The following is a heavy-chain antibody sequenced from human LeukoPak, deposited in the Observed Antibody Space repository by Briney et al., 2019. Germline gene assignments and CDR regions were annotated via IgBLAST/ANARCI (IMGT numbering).Heavy chain of an antibody. CDR1: GGCITSSSYY. Sequence: SETLSLTCTVSGGCITSSSYYWGWIRQPPGKGLEWIGSIYYSGSTYYTPSLKSRVTISVDTSKNHFSLKLSSVTAADTAVYYCARHGPTYYYDRNWFDPWGQGTLVTVSS. J-gene: IGHJ5*02. V-gene: IGHV4-39*01. D-gene: IGHD3-22*01. CDR3: ARHGPTYYYDRNWFDP. CDR2: IYYSGST.